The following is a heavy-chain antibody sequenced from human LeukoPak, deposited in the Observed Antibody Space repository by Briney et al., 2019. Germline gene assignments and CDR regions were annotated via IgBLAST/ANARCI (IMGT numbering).Heavy chain of an antibody. V-gene: IGHV4-59*01. CDR3: ARTITIFGVVIENWFDP. CDR1: GGSFSSYY. D-gene: IGHD3-3*01. CDR2: IYYSGST. J-gene: IGHJ5*02. Sequence: PSETLSLTCAVYGGSFSSYYWSWIRQPPGKGLEWIGYIYYSGSTNYNPSLKSRVTISVDTSKNQFSLKLSSVTAADTAVYYCARTITIFGVVIENWFDPWGQGTLVTVSS.